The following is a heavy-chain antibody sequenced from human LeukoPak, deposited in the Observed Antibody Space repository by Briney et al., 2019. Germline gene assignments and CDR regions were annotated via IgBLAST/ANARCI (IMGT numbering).Heavy chain of an antibody. Sequence: SETLSLTCAVYGGSFSGYYWNWIRLPPGKGLEWIGEINDSGDTNYTPSLKSRVTISVDTSKNQFSLKLTSVTAADTAIYFCARHGYTASHYFLDFWSQGTLVTVSS. J-gene: IGHJ4*02. V-gene: IGHV4-34*01. D-gene: IGHD3-16*01. CDR3: ARHGYTASHYFLDF. CDR1: GGSFSGYY. CDR2: INDSGDT.